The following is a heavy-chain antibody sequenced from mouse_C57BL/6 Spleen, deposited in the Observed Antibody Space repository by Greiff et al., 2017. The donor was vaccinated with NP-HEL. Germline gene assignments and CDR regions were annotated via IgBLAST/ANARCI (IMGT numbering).Heavy chain of an antibody. D-gene: IGHD2-4*01. V-gene: IGHV1-64*01. CDR1: GYTFTSYW. CDR2: IHPNSGST. CDR3: ASRRDLWSYDYLYYAMDY. J-gene: IGHJ4*01. Sequence: QVQLQQPGAELVKPGASVKLSCKASGYTFTSYWMHWVKQRPGQGLEWIGMIHPNSGSTNYNEKFKSKATLTVDKSSSTAYMQLSSLTSEDSAVYYCASRRDLWSYDYLYYAMDYWGQGTSVTVSS.